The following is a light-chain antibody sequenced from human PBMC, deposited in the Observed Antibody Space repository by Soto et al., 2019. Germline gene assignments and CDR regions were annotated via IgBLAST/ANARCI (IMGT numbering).Light chain of an antibody. CDR3: QHYNSWPIFT. CDR2: GAS. CDR1: QSVASN. Sequence: EIVMTQSPATLSVSPGERATVSCRASQSVASNLAWYQQKPGQAPRLLIYGASTRAAGVPARFSGSGSGTEFTLIVSSLQADDFAVYYCQHYNSWPIFTFGPGTKVDLK. V-gene: IGKV3-15*01. J-gene: IGKJ3*01.